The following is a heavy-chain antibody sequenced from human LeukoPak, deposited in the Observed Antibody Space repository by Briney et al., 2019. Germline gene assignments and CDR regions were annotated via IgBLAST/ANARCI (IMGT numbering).Heavy chain of an antibody. CDR3: AKGYCSSTSCRYLDY. D-gene: IGHD2-2*01. J-gene: IGHJ4*02. CDR2: ISHNGSSK. Sequence: GGSLRLSCAASGFVFGDYAMHWVRQAPGKGLEWAALISHNGSSKYYADSVKGRFTISRDNSKNTLYLQMNSLRAEDTAVYYCAKGYCSSTSCRYLDYWGQGTLVTVSS. CDR1: GFVFGDYA. V-gene: IGHV3-30-3*01.